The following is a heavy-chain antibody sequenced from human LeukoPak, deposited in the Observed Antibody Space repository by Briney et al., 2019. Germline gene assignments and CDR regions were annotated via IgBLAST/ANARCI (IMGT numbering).Heavy chain of an antibody. D-gene: IGHD4-17*01. CDR1: GGSTNHY. J-gene: IGHJ4*02. V-gene: IGHV4-4*07. Sequence: SETLSLTCTVSGGSTNHYWSWIRQPAGKGLEWIGRIFSSGSTVYHPSLKSRVTMSVDTSRNSFSLKLTSVTAADTAVYYCARGRAVTTGDDYWGQGTLVTVSS. CDR3: ARGRAVTTGDDY. CDR2: IFSSGST.